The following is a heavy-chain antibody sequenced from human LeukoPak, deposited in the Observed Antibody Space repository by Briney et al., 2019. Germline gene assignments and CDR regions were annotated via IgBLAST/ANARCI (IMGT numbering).Heavy chain of an antibody. V-gene: IGHV1-2*02. CDR1: GYTFTGYY. D-gene: IGHD3-10*01. CDR3: ARDGGVGDGSYYHPRFDP. Sequence: ASVKVSCKASGYTFTGYYMHWVRQAPGQGLEWMGWINPNSGGTNYAQKFQGRVTMTRDTSISTAYMELSRLRSDDTAVYYCARDGGVGDGSYYHPRFDPWGQGTLVTVSS. CDR2: INPNSGGT. J-gene: IGHJ5*02.